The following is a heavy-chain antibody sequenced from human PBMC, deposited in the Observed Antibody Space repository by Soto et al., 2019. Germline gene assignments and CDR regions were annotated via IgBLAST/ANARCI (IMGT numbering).Heavy chain of an antibody. D-gene: IGHD2-15*01. CDR3: TTEGGLVVANFYCDH. Sequence: EVQLVESGGGLVKPGGSLRLSCAASGFTFSNAWMNWVRQAPGKGLEWVGRIKSKTDGGTTDYAAPVKGRFTISRDDSKNTLYLQMNSLKTEDTAVYYCTTEGGLVVANFYCDHWGQGTLVTVSS. CDR2: IKSKTDGGTT. J-gene: IGHJ4*02. CDR1: GFTFSNAW. V-gene: IGHV3-15*07.